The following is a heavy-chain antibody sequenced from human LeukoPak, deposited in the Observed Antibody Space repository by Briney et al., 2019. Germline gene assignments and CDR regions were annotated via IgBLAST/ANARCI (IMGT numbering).Heavy chain of an antibody. CDR1: GFSLSTSGMR. V-gene: IGHV2-70*04. J-gene: IGHJ3*02. Sequence: SGPALVKPTQTLTLTCTFSGFSLSTSGMRASWIRQPPGTALEWLARIDWDDDKFYSTSLKTRLTISKDTSKNQVVLTMTNMDPVDTATYYCALYYYDSSGYYGDAFDIWGQGTMVTVSS. CDR3: ALYYYDSSGYYGDAFDI. CDR2: IDWDDDK. D-gene: IGHD3-22*01.